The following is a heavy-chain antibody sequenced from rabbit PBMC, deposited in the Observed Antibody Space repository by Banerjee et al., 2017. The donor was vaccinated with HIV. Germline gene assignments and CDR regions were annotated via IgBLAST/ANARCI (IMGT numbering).Heavy chain of an antibody. CDR1: GFSFSNKYA. V-gene: IGHV1S45*01. CDR3: ARDLAGVIGWNFNL. J-gene: IGHJ4*01. D-gene: IGHD4-1*01. CDR2: IYAGSSDST. Sequence: QEQLEESGGGLVQPEGSLTLTCTASGFSFSNKYAMCWVRQAPGKGLEWIACIYAGSSDSTYYASWAKGRFTISSTSSTTVTLQMTSLTAADTATYFCARDLAGVIGWNFNLWGPGTLVTVS.